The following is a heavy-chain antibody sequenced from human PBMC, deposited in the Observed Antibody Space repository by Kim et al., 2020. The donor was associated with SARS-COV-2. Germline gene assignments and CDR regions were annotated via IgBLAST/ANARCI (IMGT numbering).Heavy chain of an antibody. V-gene: IGHV3-53*01. Sequence: GGSLRLSCAASGFTVSSNYMSWVRQAPGKGLEWVSVIYSGGSTYHADSVKGRFTISRDNSKNTLYLQMNSLRAEDTAVYYCARRYYDSSGYPRGHAFDIWGQGTMVTVSS. J-gene: IGHJ3*02. D-gene: IGHD3-22*01. CDR1: GFTVSSNY. CDR2: IYSGGST. CDR3: ARRYYDSSGYPRGHAFDI.